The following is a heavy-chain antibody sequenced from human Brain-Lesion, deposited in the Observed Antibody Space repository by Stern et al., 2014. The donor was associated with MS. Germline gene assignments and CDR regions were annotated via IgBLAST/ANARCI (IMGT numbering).Heavy chain of an antibody. Sequence: QLVQSGGGLVQPGGSLRLSCAASGFTFSSYAMSWVRQAPGKGLEWVSGISGSGGSTHYADSVKGRFTIPRDNSKNTLYLQMNSLRAEDTAVYYCAKDRRHEIAVAGTVDYWGQGTLVTVSS. CDR2: ISGSGGST. J-gene: IGHJ4*02. CDR3: AKDRRHEIAVAGTVDY. D-gene: IGHD6-19*01. V-gene: IGHV3-23*04. CDR1: GFTFSSYA.